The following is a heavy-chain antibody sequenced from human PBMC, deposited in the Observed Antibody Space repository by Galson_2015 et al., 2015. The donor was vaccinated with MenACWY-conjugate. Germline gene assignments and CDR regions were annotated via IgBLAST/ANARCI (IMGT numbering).Heavy chain of an antibody. CDR2: IYDSGTT. V-gene: IGHV4-59*01. D-gene: IGHD2/OR15-2a*01. CDR3: AREFSY. J-gene: IGHJ4*02. Sequence: TWIRQPPGKGLAWIGLIYDSGTTKYNPSLKGRVTISLDTSKNQVSLKLSSVTAADTAVYYCAREFSYWGQGTLVTVSS.